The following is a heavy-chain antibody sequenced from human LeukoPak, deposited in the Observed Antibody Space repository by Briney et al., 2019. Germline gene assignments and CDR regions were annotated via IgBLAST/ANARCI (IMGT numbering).Heavy chain of an antibody. CDR1: GFTFSSYS. V-gene: IGHV3-9*01. CDR2: ISWNSGSI. CDR3: AMDGDY. Sequence: GGSLRLSCAASGFTFSSYSMNWVRQAPGKGLEWVSGISWNSGSIGYADSVKGRFTISRDNAKNSLYLQMNSLRAEDTALYYCAMDGDYWGQGTLVTVSS. J-gene: IGHJ4*02.